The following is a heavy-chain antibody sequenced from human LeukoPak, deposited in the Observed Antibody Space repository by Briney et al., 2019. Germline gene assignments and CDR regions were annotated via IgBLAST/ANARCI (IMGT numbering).Heavy chain of an antibody. J-gene: IGHJ4*02. CDR2: ITDSGSTT. CDR1: ALTFSNSN. D-gene: IGHD2-21*02. Sequence: GGSLRLSCAPSALTFSNSNMSGIRQAPGKGLEWLSYITDSGSTTSYADSVRGRFTVSRDNAKNSLYLQMNSLRVEDTAVYFCARIYCGVDCPHYYFDHWGQGTLVTVSS. CDR3: ARIYCGVDCPHYYFDH. V-gene: IGHV3-11*04.